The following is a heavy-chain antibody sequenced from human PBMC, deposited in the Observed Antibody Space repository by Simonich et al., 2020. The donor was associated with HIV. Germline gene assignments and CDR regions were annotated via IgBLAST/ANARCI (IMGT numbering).Heavy chain of an antibody. D-gene: IGHD6-13*01. Sequence: EVQLVQSGAEVKKPGESLKISCKGSGYSFTSYGTGWVRHMPGKGREWMGIIYPGDSDPRYSPSFQGQATTSADKSISTAYRQWSSLKASDTAMYYCVRRKESSSWGYWGQGTLVTVSS. CDR2: IYPGDSDP. CDR1: GYSFTSYG. CDR3: VRRKESSSWGY. J-gene: IGHJ4*02. V-gene: IGHV5-51*03.